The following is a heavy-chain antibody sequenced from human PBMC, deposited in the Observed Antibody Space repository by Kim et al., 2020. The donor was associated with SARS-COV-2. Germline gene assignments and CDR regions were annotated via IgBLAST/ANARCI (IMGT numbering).Heavy chain of an antibody. J-gene: IGHJ5*02. V-gene: IGHV4-39*01. Sequence: SETLSLTCAVSGDSISADTYYWDYIRQPTGKGLEWIGSIYYTGVTYYNPSLETRGTISVDTSNNQFSLRLTSVTAADTAVYYCARRKQSWDYFGAWGQGNLVTVSS. CDR1: GDSISADTYY. D-gene: IGHD1-7*01. CDR3: ARRKQSWDYFGA. CDR2: IYYTGVT.